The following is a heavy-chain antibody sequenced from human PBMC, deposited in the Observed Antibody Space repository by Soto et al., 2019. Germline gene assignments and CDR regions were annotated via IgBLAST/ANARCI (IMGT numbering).Heavy chain of an antibody. CDR3: AKAVDIVVVVAATGYYYGMDV. V-gene: IGHV3-23*01. CDR2: ISGSGGST. CDR1: GFTFSSYA. D-gene: IGHD2-15*01. Sequence: PGGSLRLSCAASGFTFSSYAMSWVCQAPGKGLEWVSAISGSGGSTYYADSVKGRFTISRDNSKNTLYLQMNSLRAEDTAVYYCAKAVDIVVVVAATGYYYGMDVWGQGTTVTVSS. J-gene: IGHJ6*02.